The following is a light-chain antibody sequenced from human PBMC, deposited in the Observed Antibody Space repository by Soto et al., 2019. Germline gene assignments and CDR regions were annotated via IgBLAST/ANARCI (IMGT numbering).Light chain of an antibody. CDR1: RSVSSY. V-gene: IGKV3-11*01. Sequence: EIVLTQSPATLSLSPGERATLSCRASRSVSSYLAWYQQKPGQAPRLLIYDASNRATGIPARFSGSGSGTDFILTISSLEPEDFAVYYWQQRSNWPPTFGGGTKVEIK. CDR3: QQRSNWPPT. CDR2: DAS. J-gene: IGKJ4*01.